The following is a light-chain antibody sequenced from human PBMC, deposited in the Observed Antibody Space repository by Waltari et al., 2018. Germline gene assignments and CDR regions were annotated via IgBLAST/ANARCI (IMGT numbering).Light chain of an antibody. CDR2: DDS. V-gene: IGLV3-10*01. CDR1: VLPTKY. CDR3: FSTDISGWHVL. Sequence: SYELTQPPSVSVSPGQTARIPCSGDVLPTKYAYWYQQKSGQAPVVVIYDDSKRPSGISDRFSGSSSGTMATLTISGAQVEDEADYYCFSTDISGWHVLFGGGTKLTVL. J-gene: IGLJ3*02.